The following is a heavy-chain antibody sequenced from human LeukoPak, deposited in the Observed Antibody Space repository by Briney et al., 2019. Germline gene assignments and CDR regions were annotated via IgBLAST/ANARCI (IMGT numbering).Heavy chain of an antibody. CDR3: ARGVVADAFDI. Sequence: PSETLSLTCTVSGGSISSYYWSWIRRPPGKGLEWIGYIYYSGSTNYNPSLKSRVTISVDTSKNQFSLKLSSVTAADTAVYYCARGVVADAFDIWGQGTMVTVSS. CDR2: IYYSGST. CDR1: GGSISSYY. J-gene: IGHJ3*02. D-gene: IGHD2-15*01. V-gene: IGHV4-59*01.